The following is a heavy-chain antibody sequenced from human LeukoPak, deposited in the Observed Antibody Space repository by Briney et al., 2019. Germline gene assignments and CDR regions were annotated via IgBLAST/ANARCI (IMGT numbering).Heavy chain of an antibody. CDR1: GYTFTSYG. D-gene: IGHD3-22*01. J-gene: IGHJ4*02. CDR3: ARVPYYYDSSGYLDPPFDY. V-gene: IGHV1-18*01. Sequence: ASVKVSCKASGYTFTSYGISWVRQAPGQGLEWMGWISAHNGNANYAQKLQGRVTMTTDTSTSTAYMELRSLRSDDTAVYYCARVPYYYDSSGYLDPPFDYWGQGTLVTVSS. CDR2: ISAHNGNA.